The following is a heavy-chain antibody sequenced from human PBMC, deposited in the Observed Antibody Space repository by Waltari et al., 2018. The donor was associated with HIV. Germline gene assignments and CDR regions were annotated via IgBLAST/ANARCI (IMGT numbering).Heavy chain of an antibody. D-gene: IGHD3-16*01. CDR1: GYSFRSYS. Sequence: QIQLVESGGEMKKTGASVKVSCKASGYSFRSYSISWVRQAPGQGLEWMGWISGYNYNTKNAEKCQGRVTMTTDTSTSTAYMELRNLRSDDTAMYYCARVESMLRVVHFDYWGQGTLVTVSS. V-gene: IGHV1-18*04. J-gene: IGHJ4*02. CDR3: ARVESMLRVVHFDY. CDR2: ISGYNYNT.